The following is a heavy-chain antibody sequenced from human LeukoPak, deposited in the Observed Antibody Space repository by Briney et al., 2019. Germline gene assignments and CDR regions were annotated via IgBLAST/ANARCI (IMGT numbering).Heavy chain of an antibody. D-gene: IGHD2-2*01. J-gene: IGHJ5*02. Sequence: SETLSLTCTVSGGSISSSSYYWGWIRQPPGKGLEWIGIIYYSGSTYYNPSLKSRLTISVNTSKNQFSLKLSSVTATDTAVYYCARRGYCSSTSCYEYWFDPWGQGTLVTVSS. CDR3: ARRGYCSSTSCYEYWFDP. CDR1: GGSISSSSYY. V-gene: IGHV4-39*01. CDR2: IYYSGST.